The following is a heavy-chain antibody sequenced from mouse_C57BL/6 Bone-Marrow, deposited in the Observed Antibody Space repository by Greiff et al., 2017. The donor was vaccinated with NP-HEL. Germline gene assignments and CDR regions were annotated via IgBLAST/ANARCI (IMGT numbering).Heavy chain of an antibody. CDR3: AREGRPPYYSNFLWYFDV. Sequence: QVQLQQPGAELVMPGASVKLSCKASGYTFTSYWMHWVKPRPGQGLEWIGEIDPSDSYTNYNQKFKGKSTLTVDKSSSTAYMQLSSLTSEDSAVYYCAREGRPPYYSNFLWYFDVWGTGTTVTVSS. D-gene: IGHD2-5*01. CDR2: IDPSDSYT. V-gene: IGHV1-69*01. CDR1: GYTFTSYW. J-gene: IGHJ1*03.